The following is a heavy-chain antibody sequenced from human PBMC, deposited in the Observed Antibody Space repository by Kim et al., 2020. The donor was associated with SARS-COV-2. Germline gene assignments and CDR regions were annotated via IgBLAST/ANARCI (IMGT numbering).Heavy chain of an antibody. Sequence: GGSLRLSCAASGFTFDDYAMHWVRQAPGKGLEWVSGISWNSGSIGYADSVKGRFSISRDNAKNSLYLQMNSLRAEDTALYYCARDRKYFDWFGAFDIWGQGTMVTVSS. V-gene: IGHV3-9*01. CDR3: ARDRKYFDWFGAFDI. D-gene: IGHD3-9*01. CDR1: GFTFDDYA. CDR2: ISWNSGSI. J-gene: IGHJ3*02.